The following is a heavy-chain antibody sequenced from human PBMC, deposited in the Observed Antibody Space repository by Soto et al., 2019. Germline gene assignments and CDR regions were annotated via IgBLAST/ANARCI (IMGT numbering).Heavy chain of an antibody. V-gene: IGHV3-21*06. CDR3: ARESEDLTSNFDY. J-gene: IGHJ4*02. CDR1: GFTFTRYS. CDR2: ISSTTNYI. Sequence: ESGGGLVKPGGSLRLSCAASGFTFTRYSMNWVRQAPVKGLEWVSSISSTTNYIYYGDSMKGRFTISRDNAKNSLYLEMNSLRADDTAVYYCARESEDLTSNFDYWGQGTLVTVSS.